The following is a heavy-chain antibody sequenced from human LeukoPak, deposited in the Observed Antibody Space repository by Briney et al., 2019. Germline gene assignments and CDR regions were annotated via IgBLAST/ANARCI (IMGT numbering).Heavy chain of an antibody. CDR2: IIPIFGTA. V-gene: IGHV1-69*13. CDR1: GGTFSSYA. Sequence: SVKVSCKASGGTFSSYAISWVRQAPGQGLEWMGGIIPIFGTANYAQKFQGRVTITADESTSTAYMGLSSLRSEDTAVYYCARGAGGYCSGGSCYGPFDYWGQGTLVTVSS. J-gene: IGHJ4*02. CDR3: ARGAGGYCSGGSCYGPFDY. D-gene: IGHD2-15*01.